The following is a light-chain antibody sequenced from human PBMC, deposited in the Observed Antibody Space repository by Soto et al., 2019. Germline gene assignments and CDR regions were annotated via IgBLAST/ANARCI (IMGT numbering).Light chain of an antibody. V-gene: IGKV1-8*01. CDR3: QQYNTYST. CDR2: AAS. CDR1: QGISSY. Sequence: AIRMTQSPSSFSASTGDRVTITCRASQGISSYLAWYQQKPGKAPKLLIYAASTLQSGVPSRFSGSGSGTDFTLTISSLQPDDLATYYCQQYNTYSTFGQGTRLEIK. J-gene: IGKJ5*01.